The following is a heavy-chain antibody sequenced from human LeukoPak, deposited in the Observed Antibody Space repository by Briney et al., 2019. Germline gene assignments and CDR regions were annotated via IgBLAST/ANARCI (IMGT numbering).Heavy chain of an antibody. V-gene: IGHV1-2*06. D-gene: IGHD6-19*01. CDR2: INPNSGGT. J-gene: IGHJ4*02. CDR1: GYTFTGYY. Sequence: ASVKVSCKASGYTFTGYYMHWVRQAPGQGLEWVGRINPNSGGTNYAQKFQGRVTMTRDTSISTAYMELSRLRSDDTAVYYCASSYSSGWTFDYWGQGTLVTVSS. CDR3: ASSYSSGWTFDY.